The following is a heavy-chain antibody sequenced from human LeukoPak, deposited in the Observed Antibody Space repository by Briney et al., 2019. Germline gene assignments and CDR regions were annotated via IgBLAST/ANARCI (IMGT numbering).Heavy chain of an antibody. J-gene: IGHJ5*02. Sequence: ASETLSLTCTVSGGSISSYYWSWIRQPPGKGLEWIGYIYYSGSTNYNPSLKSRVTISVDTSKNQFSLKLSSVTAADTAVYYCARRARIQLWLRDQGWFDPWGQGTLVTVSS. CDR3: ARRARIQLWLRDQGWFDP. D-gene: IGHD5-18*01. CDR2: IYYSGST. V-gene: IGHV4-59*12. CDR1: GGSISSYY.